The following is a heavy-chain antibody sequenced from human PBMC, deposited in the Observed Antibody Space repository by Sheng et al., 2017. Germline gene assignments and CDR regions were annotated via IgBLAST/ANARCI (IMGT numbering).Heavy chain of an antibody. Sequence: EVQLVESGGGLVKPGGSLRLSCAGSGFTFSSHNMNWVRQAPGKRLEWVSSISSGSYEIQYADSVKGRFTISRDNAKKSLSLQMNSLRAEDTAVYYCARAAGGEYCSSGRCHTGDWYFDYWGLGTLVTVSS. J-gene: IGHJ4*02. V-gene: IGHV3-21*01. CDR1: GFTFSSHN. CDR2: ISSGSYEI. D-gene: IGHD2-15*01. CDR3: ARAAGGEYCSSGRCHTGDWYFDY.